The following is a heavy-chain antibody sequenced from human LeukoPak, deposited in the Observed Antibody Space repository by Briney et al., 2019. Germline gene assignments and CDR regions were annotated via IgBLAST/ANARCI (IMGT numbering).Heavy chain of an antibody. CDR3: ARGYKGYYYYYMDV. Sequence: PSQTLSLTCTVSAGSISSGSYYWSWIRQPAGKGLEWIGRIYTSGSTNYNPSLKSRVTISVDTSKNQFSLKLSSVTAADTAVHYCARGYKGYYYYYMDVWGKGTTVTVSS. D-gene: IGHD5-24*01. V-gene: IGHV4-61*02. CDR1: AGSISSGSYY. CDR2: IYTSGST. J-gene: IGHJ6*03.